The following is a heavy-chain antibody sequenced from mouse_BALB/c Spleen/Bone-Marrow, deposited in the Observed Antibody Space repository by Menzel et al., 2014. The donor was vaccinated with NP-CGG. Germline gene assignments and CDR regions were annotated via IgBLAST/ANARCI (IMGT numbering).Heavy chain of an antibody. V-gene: IGHV4-1*02. CDR3: ARPGWGNYVFVY. J-gene: IGHJ3*01. Sequence: EVMLVESGGGLVQPGGSLKLSCVASGFDFSRYWMSWVRQAPGKGLEWIGEINPDSSTINYTPSLKDKFIISRDNAKNTLYLQISKVRSEDTALYYCARPGWGNYVFVYWGQGTLVTVST. CDR2: INPDSSTI. CDR1: GFDFSRYW. D-gene: IGHD2-1*01.